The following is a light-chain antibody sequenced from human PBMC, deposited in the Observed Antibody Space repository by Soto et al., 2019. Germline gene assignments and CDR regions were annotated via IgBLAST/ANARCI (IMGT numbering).Light chain of an antibody. CDR3: QQYNNWPLT. V-gene: IGKV3-15*01. CDR1: QSVSSN. Sequence: EIVMTQSPATLSVSPGERATLSCRASQSVSSNLAWYQEKPGQAPGLLIYGASTRATGMPARFSGSGSGTEFTLTISSLQSEDFAVYYCQQYNNWPLTFGGGTKVEI. CDR2: GAS. J-gene: IGKJ4*01.